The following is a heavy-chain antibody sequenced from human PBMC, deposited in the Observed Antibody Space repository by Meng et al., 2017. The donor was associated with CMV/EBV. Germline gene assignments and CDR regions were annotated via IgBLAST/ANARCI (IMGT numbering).Heavy chain of an antibody. V-gene: IGHV3-23*01. CDR1: GFPFSTYA. J-gene: IGHJ4*02. CDR2: ISGRGDDT. Sequence: LRLSCAASGFPFSTYAMPWVRQAPGKGLEWVSAISGRGDDTYYADSVKGRFTISRDNSKNSLHLQMNSLRAEDTAVYYCADLGTPYWGQGTLVTVSS. CDR3: ADLGTPY. D-gene: IGHD1-7*01.